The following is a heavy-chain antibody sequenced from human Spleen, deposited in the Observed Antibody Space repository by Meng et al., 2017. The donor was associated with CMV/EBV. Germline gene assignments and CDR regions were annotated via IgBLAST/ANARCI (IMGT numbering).Heavy chain of an antibody. V-gene: IGHV3-30*02. CDR2: IRYDGSNK. D-gene: IGHD2/OR15-2a*01. Sequence: GESLKISCAASGFAFSTYGMHWVRQAPGKGLEWVAFIRYDGSNKYYAESVKGRFTISRDTSKNTLYLQMNSLRPEDTAVYYCARDVNLQPDYWGQGTLVTVSS. CDR1: GFAFSTYG. CDR3: ARDVNLQPDY. J-gene: IGHJ4*02.